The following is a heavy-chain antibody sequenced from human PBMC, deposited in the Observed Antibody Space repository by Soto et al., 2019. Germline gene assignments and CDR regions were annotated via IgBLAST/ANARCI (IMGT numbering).Heavy chain of an antibody. CDR1: GFTVSNYA. D-gene: IGHD3-10*01. V-gene: IGHV3-23*01. Sequence: PGGSLRLSCAAAGFTVSNYAMNWVRQAPGKGLQWVSGISGSGANTYYADFVKGRFTISRDNSKNTLYLRMNSLRAEDTAVYYCSKDLVYFDSGTYSTLDYWGQGTLVPVSS. J-gene: IGHJ4*02. CDR3: SKDLVYFDSGTYSTLDY. CDR2: ISGSGANT.